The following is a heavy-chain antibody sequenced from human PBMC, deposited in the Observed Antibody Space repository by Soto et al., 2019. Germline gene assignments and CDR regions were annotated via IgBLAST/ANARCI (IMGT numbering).Heavy chain of an antibody. D-gene: IGHD3-22*01. CDR2: ISTSGGYI. CDR3: ARSTDYYDSSGLYSDFDY. J-gene: IGHJ4*02. V-gene: IGHV3-21*01. CDR1: GFTFSDYS. Sequence: GGSLRLSCAASGFTFSDYSMNWVRQAPGKGLEWVSSISTSGGYIYYADSVKGRFTVSRDDVRNSLFLQMNRLRVDDTAVYYCARSTDYYDSSGLYSDFDYWGQGTLVTVSS.